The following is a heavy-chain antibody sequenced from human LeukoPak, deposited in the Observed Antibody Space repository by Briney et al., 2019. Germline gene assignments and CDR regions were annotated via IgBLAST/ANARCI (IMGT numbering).Heavy chain of an antibody. Sequence: GGSLRLSCAASGFTFSNYWMSWVRQAPGKGLEWVANINQDGSEIYYGDSVKGRFTISRDNAKNSLNLQIDSLRAEDTAVYYCARDMPRVAFLEWLSSGFDCWGQGTLATVSS. CDR2: INQDGSEI. CDR3: ARDMPRVAFLEWLSSGFDC. CDR1: GFTFSNYW. V-gene: IGHV3-7*01. D-gene: IGHD3-3*02. J-gene: IGHJ4*02.